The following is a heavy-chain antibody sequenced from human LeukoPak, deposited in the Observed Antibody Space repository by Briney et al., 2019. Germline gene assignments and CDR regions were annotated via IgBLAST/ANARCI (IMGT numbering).Heavy chain of an antibody. D-gene: IGHD3-10*01. CDR1: GGSISSGDYY. CDR3: ARAPTMLDAFDI. Sequence: SETLSLTCTVSGGSISSGDYYWSWIRQPPGKGLEWIGYIYHSGSTYYNPSLKSRVTISVDRSKNQFSLKLSSVTAADTAVYYCARAPTMLDAFDIWGQGTMVTVSS. CDR2: IYHSGST. V-gene: IGHV4-30-2*01. J-gene: IGHJ3*02.